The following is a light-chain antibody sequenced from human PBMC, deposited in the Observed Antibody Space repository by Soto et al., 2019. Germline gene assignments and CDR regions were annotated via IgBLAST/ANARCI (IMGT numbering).Light chain of an antibody. CDR3: QHYNNWPPWT. CDR1: QSVTIN. V-gene: IGKV3-15*01. Sequence: EMVMTQSPATLSLSPGERATLSCRASQSVTINLAWYQQKPGQAPRLLIYGASTRATGIPARFSGSGSGTEFTLTISSLQSEDFAVYYCQHYNNWPPWTFGQGTKVEIK. J-gene: IGKJ1*01. CDR2: GAS.